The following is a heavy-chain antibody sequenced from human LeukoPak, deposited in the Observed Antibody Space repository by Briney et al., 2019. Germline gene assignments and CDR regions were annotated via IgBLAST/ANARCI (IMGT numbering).Heavy chain of an antibody. Sequence: GGSLRLSCAASGFSFSTYSMNWVRQAPGKGLEWVSSISSASAYTYYADSLKGRFTISRDNAENSLYLEMNSLRAEDTAIYYCARARGGYDYYFDFWGQGTLVTVSS. V-gene: IGHV3-21*01. J-gene: IGHJ4*02. CDR2: ISSASAYT. CDR3: ARARGGYDYYFDF. CDR1: GFSFSTYS. D-gene: IGHD5-12*01.